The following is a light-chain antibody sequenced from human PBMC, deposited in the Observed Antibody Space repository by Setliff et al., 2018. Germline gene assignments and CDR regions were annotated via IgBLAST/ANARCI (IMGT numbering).Light chain of an antibody. CDR3: NAYTSGTTYV. J-gene: IGLJ1*01. V-gene: IGLV2-14*03. CDR2: GVS. CDR1: IGDVGAYDF. Sequence: QSVLTQPASVSGSPGQSITISCSGTIGDVGAYDFVSWYQHHPGKAPKLIIYGVSDRPSGVSNRFSGSKSGNTASLTISGLQTEDEADYYCNAYTSGTTYVFGTGTKVTVL.